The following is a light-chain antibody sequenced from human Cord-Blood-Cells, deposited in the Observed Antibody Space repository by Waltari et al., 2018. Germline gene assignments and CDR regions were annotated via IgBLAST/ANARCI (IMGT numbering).Light chain of an antibody. CDR1: QSVLYSSNNKNY. V-gene: IGKV4-1*01. Sequence: DIVMTQSPDSLAVSLGERATINCKSSQSVLYSSNNKNYLAWYQQKPGQPPKLLIYWASTRESGVPHRFSGSGSGTDFTLTISSLQAEDVAVYYCQQYYSTPHFGGGTKVEIK. CDR2: WAS. J-gene: IGKJ4*01. CDR3: QQYYSTPH.